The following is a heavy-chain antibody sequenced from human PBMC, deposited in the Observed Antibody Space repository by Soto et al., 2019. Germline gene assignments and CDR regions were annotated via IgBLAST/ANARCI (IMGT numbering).Heavy chain of an antibody. D-gene: IGHD2-8*01. Sequence: PSQTLSLTCAISGDSVPTNSATWDWIRHSPSRGLEWLGRTYYRSKWFNDYAVSVKGRISINPDTSNNQFSLQLNSVTPDDTAVYYCARLIGNSWLDSWGQGTLVTVSS. V-gene: IGHV6-1*01. CDR2: TYYRSKWFN. CDR3: ARLIGNSWLDS. CDR1: GDSVPTNSAT. J-gene: IGHJ5*01.